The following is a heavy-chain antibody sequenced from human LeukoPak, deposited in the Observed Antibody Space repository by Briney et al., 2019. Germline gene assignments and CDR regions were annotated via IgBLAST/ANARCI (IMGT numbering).Heavy chain of an antibody. CDR1: GGSISSYY. V-gene: IGHV4-59*01. Sequence: PAETLSLTCTVSGGSISSYYWNWIRQPPGKGLEWIGYIYYSGSTNYSPSLKSRVAISVDTSKNQFSLKLNSVTAADTAVYYCSRGEYYYMDVWGKGTTVTISS. J-gene: IGHJ6*03. CDR3: SRGEYYYMDV. CDR2: IYYSGST.